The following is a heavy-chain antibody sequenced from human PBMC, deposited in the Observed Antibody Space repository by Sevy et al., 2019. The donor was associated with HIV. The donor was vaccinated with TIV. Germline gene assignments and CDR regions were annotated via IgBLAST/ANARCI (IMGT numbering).Heavy chain of an antibody. J-gene: IGHJ1*01. V-gene: IGHV4-59*01. CDR3: ARDRENFRH. CDR1: GGSINPYY. Sequence: SETLSLTCTVSGGSINPYYWTWIRQPPGKGLEWIGYFYYRGSTKYNPSLKRRATMSVDTSKKQFSLHLSSVTAADTAVYFCARDRENFRHWGRGTLVTVSS. CDR2: FYYRGST.